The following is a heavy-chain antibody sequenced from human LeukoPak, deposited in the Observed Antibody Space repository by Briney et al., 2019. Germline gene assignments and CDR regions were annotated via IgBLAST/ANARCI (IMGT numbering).Heavy chain of an antibody. V-gene: IGHV1-2*02. J-gene: IGHJ4*02. CDR3: ALPYIAAAGTFDY. D-gene: IGHD6-13*01. CDR2: INPNSGGT. CDR1: GYTFTGYY. Sequence: GASVKVSCKASGYTFTGYYMHWVRQAPGQGLEWMGWINPNSGGTNYAQKFQGRVTMTRDTSISTAYMELSRLRSDDTAVYYCALPYIAAAGTFDYWGQGTLVTASS.